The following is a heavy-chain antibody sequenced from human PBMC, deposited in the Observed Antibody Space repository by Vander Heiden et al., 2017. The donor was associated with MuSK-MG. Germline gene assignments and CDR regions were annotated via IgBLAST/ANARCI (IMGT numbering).Heavy chain of an antibody. CDR1: GGSISSGDYY. CDR2: IYSSGST. D-gene: IGHD2-21*02. Sequence: QVQLQESGPGLVKPSQTLSLTCTVSGGSISSGDYYWSWIRQPPGKGLEWIGYIYSSGSTYYNPSLKSRVTISVDTSKNQFSLKLSSVTAADTAVYYCARAQGDHFLTWVYNWFDPWGQGTLVTVSS. J-gene: IGHJ5*02. V-gene: IGHV4-30-4*08. CDR3: ARAQGDHFLTWVYNWFDP.